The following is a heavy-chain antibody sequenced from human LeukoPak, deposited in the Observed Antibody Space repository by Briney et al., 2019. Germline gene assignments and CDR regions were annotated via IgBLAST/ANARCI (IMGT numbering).Heavy chain of an antibody. J-gene: IGHJ3*01. CDR3: ARGFALDF. CDR2: TYYRSKWYY. CDR1: GDTVSSNSAA. V-gene: IGHV6-1*01. Sequence: SQTLSLTCDISGDTVSSNSAAWNWIRQSPSRGLEWLGRTYYRSKWYYDYAVSVKSRITISPDASKNQFSLQLNSVTADDTAVYYCARGFALDFWGQGTMVTVSS.